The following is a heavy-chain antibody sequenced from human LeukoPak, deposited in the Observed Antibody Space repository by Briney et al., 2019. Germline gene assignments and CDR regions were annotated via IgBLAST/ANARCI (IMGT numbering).Heavy chain of an antibody. Sequence: GGSLILSCSASGFTFSSYAMSWGRQAPGKGLEWVSGISGSGSTTYYADSVKGRFTISRDTSKSTLYLQMNSLRAEDTAVYYCARDSLVTVGDYWGQGTLVTVSS. D-gene: IGHD4-23*01. CDR2: ISGSGSTT. CDR1: GFTFSSYA. V-gene: IGHV3-23*01. CDR3: ARDSLVTVGDY. J-gene: IGHJ4*02.